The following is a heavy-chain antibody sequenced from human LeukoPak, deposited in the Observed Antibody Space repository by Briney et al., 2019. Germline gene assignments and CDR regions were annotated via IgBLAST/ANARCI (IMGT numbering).Heavy chain of an antibody. V-gene: IGHV3-7*01. CDR3: AREDIYSSSWYEDF. CDR1: GFTFSSYW. Sequence: GGSLRLSCAASGFTFSSYWMSCVRQAPGKGLEWVANIKQDGSEKYYVDSVKGRFTISRDNAKNSLYLQMNSLRAEDTAVYYCAREDIYSSSWYEDFWGQGTLVTVSS. J-gene: IGHJ4*02. D-gene: IGHD6-13*01. CDR2: IKQDGSEK.